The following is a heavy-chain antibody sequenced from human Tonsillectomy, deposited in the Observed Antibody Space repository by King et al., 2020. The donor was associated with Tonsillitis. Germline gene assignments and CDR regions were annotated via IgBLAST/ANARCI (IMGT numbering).Heavy chain of an antibody. J-gene: IGHJ5*02. CDR3: ARVGGWGWFDP. Sequence: VQLVESGGGLVQPGGSLRLSCAASGFTFSSYWMSWVRQAPGKGLEGVANIKQDGSVKYYVDSVKGRFTSSRDNSKNALYLEMNSLRGEETAVYYCARVGGWGWFDPWGQGTLVTVSS. V-gene: IGHV3-7*01. CDR1: GFTFSSYW. D-gene: IGHD3-16*01. CDR2: IKQDGSVK.